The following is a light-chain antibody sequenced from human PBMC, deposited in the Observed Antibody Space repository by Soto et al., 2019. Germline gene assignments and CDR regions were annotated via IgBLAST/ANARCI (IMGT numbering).Light chain of an antibody. Sequence: EIVMTQSPATLSVSPGERATLSCRASQSVSSNLAWYQQKPGQAPRLLIYGASARATGIPARFSGSGSGTELTLTISSLQSGDFAVYYCQQYNNWPPMAFGQGTKVEIK. CDR1: QSVSSN. CDR2: GAS. V-gene: IGKV3-15*01. J-gene: IGKJ1*01. CDR3: QQYNNWPPMA.